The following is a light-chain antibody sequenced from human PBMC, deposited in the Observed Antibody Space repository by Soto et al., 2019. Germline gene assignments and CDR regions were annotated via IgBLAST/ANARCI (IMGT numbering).Light chain of an antibody. CDR1: QGISNY. CDR3: QNYMSVPFT. Sequence: DIQMTQSPSSLSVSVGDRVTLTCRASQGISNYLAWFQQRPGKVPKLLIYAASTLQSGVPSRFSGSGSGTDFALTISSLQPEDVATYYCQNYMSVPFTFGGGTKVQIK. J-gene: IGKJ4*01. V-gene: IGKV1-27*01. CDR2: AAS.